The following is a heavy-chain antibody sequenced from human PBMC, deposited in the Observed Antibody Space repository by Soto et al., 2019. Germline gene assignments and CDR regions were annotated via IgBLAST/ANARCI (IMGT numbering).Heavy chain of an antibody. CDR1: GGSISSYY. CDR2: IYYSGST. CDR3: ARDLGSVYGDYVDYYYYGMDV. Sequence: PSETLSLTCTVSGGSISSYYWSWIRQPPGKGLEWIGYIYYSGSTNYNPSLKSRVTISVDTSKNQFSLKLSSVTAADTAVYYCARDLGSVYGDYVDYYYYGMDVWGQGTTVTVSS. J-gene: IGHJ6*02. D-gene: IGHD4-17*01. V-gene: IGHV4-59*01.